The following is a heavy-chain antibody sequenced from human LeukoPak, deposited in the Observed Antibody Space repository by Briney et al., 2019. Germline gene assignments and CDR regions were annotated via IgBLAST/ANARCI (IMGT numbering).Heavy chain of an antibody. J-gene: IGHJ6*02. V-gene: IGHV1-2*02. D-gene: IGHD5-18*01. CDR1: GYTFTGYY. CDR2: INPNSGGT. CDR3: AISAGEYSYGYVDYYYGMDV. Sequence: GASVNVSCKASGYTFTGYYMHWVRQAPGQGLEWMGWINPNSGGTNYAQKFQGRVTMTRDTSISTAYMELSRLRSDDTAVYYCAISAGEYSYGYVDYYYGMDVWGQGTTVTVSS.